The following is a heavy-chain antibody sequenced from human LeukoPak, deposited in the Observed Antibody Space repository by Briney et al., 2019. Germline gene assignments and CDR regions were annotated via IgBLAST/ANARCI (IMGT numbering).Heavy chain of an antibody. D-gene: IGHD1-26*01. Sequence: ASVKVSCKASGYTFTSYGISWVRQAPGQGLEWMGWISAYNGNTNYAQKLQGRVTMTTDTSTSTAYMELRSLRSDDTAVYYCARPDATTAYYYGMDVWGQGTTVTVSS. V-gene: IGHV1-18*01. J-gene: IGHJ6*02. CDR3: ARPDATTAYYYGMDV. CDR2: ISAYNGNT. CDR1: GYTFTSYG.